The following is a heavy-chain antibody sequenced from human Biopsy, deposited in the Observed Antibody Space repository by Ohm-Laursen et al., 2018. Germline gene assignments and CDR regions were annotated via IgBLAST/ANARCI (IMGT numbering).Heavy chain of an antibody. CDR1: GYAFIGYF. CDR2: IDPKSGGT. Sequence: SVKVSCKTSGYAFIGYFLHWVRQAPGQGLEWMGWIDPKSGGTNYAQKFQGRVTMTRDTSISTTYMELRRLTSDDTAVFYCARELGDFWGGRQFDFWGQGTLVTVSS. J-gene: IGHJ5*01. D-gene: IGHD3-3*01. CDR3: ARELGDFWGGRQFDF. V-gene: IGHV1-2*02.